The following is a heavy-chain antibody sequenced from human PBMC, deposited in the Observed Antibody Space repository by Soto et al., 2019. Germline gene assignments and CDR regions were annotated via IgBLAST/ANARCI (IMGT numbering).Heavy chain of an antibody. CDR1: GGSFSGYY. CDR2: INHSGST. V-gene: IGHV4-34*01. D-gene: IGHD5-18*01. CDR3: ARTRGYSYGLFDY. Sequence: SETLSLTCAVYGGSFSGYYWSWIRQPPGKGLEWIGEINHSGSTNYNPSFKSRVTISVDTSKNQFSLKLSPVTAADTAVYYCARTRGYSYGLFDYWGQGTLVTVSS. J-gene: IGHJ4*02.